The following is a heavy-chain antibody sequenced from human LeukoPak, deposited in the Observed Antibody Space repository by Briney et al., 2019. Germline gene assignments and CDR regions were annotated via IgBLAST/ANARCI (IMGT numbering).Heavy chain of an antibody. CDR3: ARAPEWGKANYYYYMDV. J-gene: IGHJ6*03. Sequence: ASEKVSCKASGYTFTSYDINWVRQATGQGLEWMGWMNPNSGNTGYAQKFQGRVTMTRNTSISTAYMELSSLRSEDTAVYYCARAPEWGKANYYYYMDVWGKGTTVTVSS. D-gene: IGHD1-26*01. CDR1: GYTFTSYD. CDR2: MNPNSGNT. V-gene: IGHV1-8*01.